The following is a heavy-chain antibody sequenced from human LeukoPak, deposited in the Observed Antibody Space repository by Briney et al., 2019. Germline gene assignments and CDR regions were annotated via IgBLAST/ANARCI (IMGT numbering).Heavy chain of an antibody. CDR1: GFDFRDYF. D-gene: IGHD6-19*01. CDR2: INPDTEDS. CDR3: TGGRFSSGWNLLGY. Sequence: ASVKVSCKASGFDFRDYFIHCVRQAPGEGLEWMGSINPDTEDSKIAQQFQGRVTMTRDTSMTTVYMDLSGLTSDDTAVYYCTGGRFSSGWNLLGYWGQGSLVIVSS. J-gene: IGHJ4*02. V-gene: IGHV1-2*02.